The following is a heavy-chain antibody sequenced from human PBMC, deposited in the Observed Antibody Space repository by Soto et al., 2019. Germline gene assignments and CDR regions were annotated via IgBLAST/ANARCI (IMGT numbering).Heavy chain of an antibody. D-gene: IGHD1-26*01. J-gene: IGHJ4*02. Sequence: QVQLVESGGGVAQPGRSLRLSWAASGFTFSSCGMHWVRQAPGKGLEWVAVISYDGSNKYYADSVKGRFTISRDNSKNTLYLQMNSLRAEDTAVYYGAKDRTYGGSSRFDYWGQGTLVTVSS. CDR3: AKDRTYGGSSRFDY. V-gene: IGHV3-30*18. CDR2: ISYDGSNK. CDR1: GFTFSSCG.